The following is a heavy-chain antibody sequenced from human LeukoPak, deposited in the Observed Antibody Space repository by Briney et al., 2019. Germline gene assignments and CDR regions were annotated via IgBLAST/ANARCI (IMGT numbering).Heavy chain of an antibody. D-gene: IGHD3-3*01. J-gene: IGHJ4*02. CDR3: ARLAPFGVVIIQYYFDY. V-gene: IGHV3-11*01. CDR1: RFTFSDYY. Sequence: SGGSLRLSCAASRFTFSDYYMSWIRQAPGKGLEWVSYISSSGSPIYYADSVKGRFTISRHNAKNPLYLQMNSLRAEDTAVYYCARLAPFGVVIIQYYFDYWGQGTLVTVSS. CDR2: ISSSGSPI.